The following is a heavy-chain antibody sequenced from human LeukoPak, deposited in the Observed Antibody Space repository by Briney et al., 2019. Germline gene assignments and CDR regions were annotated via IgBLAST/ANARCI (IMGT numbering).Heavy chain of an antibody. D-gene: IGHD1-26*01. CDR2: ISYSGST. CDR1: GGSISSYY. J-gene: IGHJ4*02. V-gene: IGHV4-59*01. Sequence: SETLSLTCTVSGGSISSYYWSWIRQPPGKGLEWLGYISYSGSTNYNPSLKSRVTMSVDTSKDQFSLKLTSVTAADTAVYYCARDTRGTFSYYFDSWGQGTLVTVSS. CDR3: ARDTRGTFSYYFDS.